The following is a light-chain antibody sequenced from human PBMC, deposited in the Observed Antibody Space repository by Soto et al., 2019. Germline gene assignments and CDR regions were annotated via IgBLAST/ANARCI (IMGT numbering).Light chain of an antibody. V-gene: IGKV3-15*01. J-gene: IGKJ4*01. CDR2: GAS. Sequence: VTQSPGTLSLSPGEIATLSCIAIQSVSSSYLAWYQQKPGQAPRLLIYGASTRATGIPDRFSGSGSGTDFTLTISSLQSEDFAVYYCQQYNNWPPGTFGGGTKVDIK. CDR1: QSVSSSY. CDR3: QQYNNWPPGT.